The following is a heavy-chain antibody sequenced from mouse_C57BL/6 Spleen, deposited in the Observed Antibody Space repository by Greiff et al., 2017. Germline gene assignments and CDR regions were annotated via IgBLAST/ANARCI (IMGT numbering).Heavy chain of an antibody. D-gene: IGHD1-1*01. CDR1: GYTFTSYW. J-gene: IGHJ1*03. CDR2: IHPSDSDT. V-gene: IGHV1-74*01. Sequence: QVQLQQPGAELVKPGASVKVSCKASGYTFTSYWMHWVKQRPGQGLEWIGRIHPSDSDTNYNQKFKGKATLTVDKSSSTAYMQLSRLTSEDSAVYYCARPDYYGSSDWYFDVWGTGTTVTVSS. CDR3: ARPDYYGSSDWYFDV.